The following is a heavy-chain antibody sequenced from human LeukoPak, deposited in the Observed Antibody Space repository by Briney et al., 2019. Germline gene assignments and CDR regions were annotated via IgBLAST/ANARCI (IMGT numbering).Heavy chain of an antibody. CDR1: GYRFISNY. J-gene: IGHJ4*02. CDR3: ARECSYCVGGDCYSFDF. Sequence: ASVKVSCKASGYRFISNYIQWVRQAPGLGPEWMGWMHPGNGNTRYAEKFQGRVTMTRDTSINTAYMDLSNLRSDDTAVYYCARECSYCVGGDCYSFDFWGQGTLITVSS. D-gene: IGHD2-21*02. CDR2: MHPGNGNT. V-gene: IGHV1-2*02.